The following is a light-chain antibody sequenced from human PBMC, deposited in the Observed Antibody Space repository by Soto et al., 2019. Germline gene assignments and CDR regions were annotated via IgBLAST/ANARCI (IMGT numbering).Light chain of an antibody. Sequence: EIMMTQSPATLSVSPGERVTLSCRASQSVRNNLAWYQQKPGQAPRLLIYYASTRATGIPARFSGSGSGTEFTLTISSLQSKDFALYYCQQYNNWPPITFGQGTRLEIK. J-gene: IGKJ5*01. V-gene: IGKV3-15*01. CDR2: YAS. CDR3: QQYNNWPPIT. CDR1: QSVRNN.